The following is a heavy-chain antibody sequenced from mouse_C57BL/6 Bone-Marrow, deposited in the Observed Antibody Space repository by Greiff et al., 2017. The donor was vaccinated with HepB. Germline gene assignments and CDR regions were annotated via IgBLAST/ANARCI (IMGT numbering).Heavy chain of an antibody. Sequence: EVQRVESGEGLVKPGGSLKLSCAASGFTFSSYAMSWVRQTPEKRLEWVAYISSGGDYIYYADTVKGRFTISRDNARNTLYLQMSSLKSEDTAMYYCTRDLALLEGFAYWGQGTLVTVSA. D-gene: IGHD1-1*01. V-gene: IGHV5-9-1*02. CDR1: GFTFSSYA. CDR2: ISSGGDYI. CDR3: TRDLALLEGFAY. J-gene: IGHJ3*01.